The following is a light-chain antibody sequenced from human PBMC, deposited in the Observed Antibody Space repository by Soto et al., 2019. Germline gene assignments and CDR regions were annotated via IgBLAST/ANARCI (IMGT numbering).Light chain of an antibody. CDR3: SSYTQNNTKACV. Sequence: QSVLTQPASVSGSPGQSITISCTGTSXDIGSYNRVSWYQQHTGKAPKLIIYEVTDRPSGVFNRFSVSKSGNTASLTISGLQAEHEADFYCSSYTQNNTKACVFGTGTKVTIL. J-gene: IGLJ1*01. CDR1: SXDIGSYNR. CDR2: EVT. V-gene: IGLV2-14*01.